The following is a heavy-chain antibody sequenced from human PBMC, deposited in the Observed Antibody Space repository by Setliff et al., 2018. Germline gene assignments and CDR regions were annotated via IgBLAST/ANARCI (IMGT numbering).Heavy chain of an antibody. D-gene: IGHD2-2*01. CDR1: GYTFTNYG. Sequence: GASVKVFCKASGYTFTNYGFTWVRQAPGQGLEWMGMIITNTGKTSYPKKFQGRVTMTTDTYTGTGYMELRSLTSDDTAVYFCARFGGSCSSSSCYASDLWGQGTMVTVSS. CDR2: IITNTGKT. V-gene: IGHV1-18*01. J-gene: IGHJ3*01. CDR3: ARFGGSCSSSSCYASDL.